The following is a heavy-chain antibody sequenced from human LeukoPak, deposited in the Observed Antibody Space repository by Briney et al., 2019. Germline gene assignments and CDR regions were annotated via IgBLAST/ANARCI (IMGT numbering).Heavy chain of an antibody. CDR1: GYSFTSYY. CDR3: ARDLNTPLARLDY. Sequence: ASVKVSCKASGYSFTSYYMHWVRQAPGQGLEWMGIINPSGGSSSYAQKFQGRVTMTRDMSTSTVYMELSSLRSEDAGVYYCARDLNTPLARLDYWGQGTLVTVSS. V-gene: IGHV1-46*01. CDR2: INPSGGSS. D-gene: IGHD5-18*01. J-gene: IGHJ4*02.